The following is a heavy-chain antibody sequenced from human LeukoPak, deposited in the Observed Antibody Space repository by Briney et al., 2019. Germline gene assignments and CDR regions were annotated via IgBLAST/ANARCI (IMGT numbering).Heavy chain of an antibody. D-gene: IGHD3-22*01. CDR3: ATGSGYYYDH. CDR1: GFTFSYYG. J-gene: IGHJ4*02. CDR2: AYHDGWRGVSDK. V-gene: IGHV3-33*01. Sequence: GGSLRLSCAASGFTFSYYGMHWVRQAPGKGLEWVAVAYHDGWRGVSDKYYVDSVKGRFTVSRDNSKNTSYLQMSSLSTEDTAVYYCATGSGYYYDHWGQGTLVTVS.